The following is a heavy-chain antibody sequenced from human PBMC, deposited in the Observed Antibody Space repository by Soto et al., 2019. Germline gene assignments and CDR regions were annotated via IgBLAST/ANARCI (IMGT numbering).Heavy chain of an antibody. CDR2: ISGSGGST. D-gene: IGHD4-17*01. CDR3: AKYSSGEYVLNWFDP. CDR1: GFTFSSYA. V-gene: IGHV3-23*01. J-gene: IGHJ5*02. Sequence: PGGSLSLSCAASGFTFSSYAMSWVRLAPGKGLEWVSAISGSGGSTYYEDSVKSRFTISRDNSKNTLYLQMKSLRAEDTAVYYCAKYSSGEYVLNWFDPWGQGTLVTVSS.